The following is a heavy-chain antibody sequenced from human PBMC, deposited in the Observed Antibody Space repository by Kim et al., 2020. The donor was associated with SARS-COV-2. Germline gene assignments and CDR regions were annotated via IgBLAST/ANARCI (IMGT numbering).Heavy chain of an antibody. Sequence: ETIYAQKCQGRVTMTEDTSTDTAYMELSSLRSEDTAVYYCATDSRWELLDWGQGTLVTVSS. V-gene: IGHV1-24*01. CDR2: ET. D-gene: IGHD1-26*01. J-gene: IGHJ4*02. CDR3: ATDSRWELLD.